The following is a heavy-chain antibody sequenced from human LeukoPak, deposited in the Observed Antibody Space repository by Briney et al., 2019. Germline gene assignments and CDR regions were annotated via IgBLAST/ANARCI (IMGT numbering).Heavy chain of an antibody. CDR2: IQYDGSYK. J-gene: IGHJ4*02. D-gene: IGHD1-26*01. Sequence: GGSLRLSCAASGFTFTMPGMHWLRQAPGRGLEWVAFIQYDGSYKYYAESVKGRFTISRDNSKNTLSLQMNSLRAEDTAVYYCAKDNALWELLFDYWGQGTLVTVSS. CDR1: GFTFTMPG. V-gene: IGHV3-30*02. CDR3: AKDNALWELLFDY.